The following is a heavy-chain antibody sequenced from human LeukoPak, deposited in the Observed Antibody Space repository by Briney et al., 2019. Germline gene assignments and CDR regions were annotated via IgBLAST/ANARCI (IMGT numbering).Heavy chain of an antibody. J-gene: IGHJ3*02. D-gene: IGHD6-19*01. CDR2: ISGSGGNT. CDR3: AKGSYSSGRDAFDI. Sequence: KSGGSRRLSCAASGLTFSSYAMSWVRQAPGKGLEWVSGISGSGGNTYYADSVKGRFTISIDNSKNTLFLQMNSLRAEDTAVYYCAKGSYSSGRDAFDIWGQGTMVTVSS. CDR1: GLTFSSYA. V-gene: IGHV3-23*01.